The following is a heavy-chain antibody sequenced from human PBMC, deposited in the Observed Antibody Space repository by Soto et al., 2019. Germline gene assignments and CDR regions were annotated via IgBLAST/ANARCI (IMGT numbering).Heavy chain of an antibody. J-gene: IGHJ6*02. CDR3: ARDRVPYVYFYYGMDV. V-gene: IGHV3-30-3*01. CDR1: GFAFHNYS. Sequence: QVRLVESGGGVVQPGRSLRLSCAASGFAFHNYSMHWVRQAPGKGLEWVAIMSMDGSNKYYADSVKGRFTISRDNSKSMLFLQVSSLIPEDTAVYFCARDRVPYVYFYYGMDVWGQGTTVTVS. D-gene: IGHD3-10*02. CDR2: MSMDGSNK.